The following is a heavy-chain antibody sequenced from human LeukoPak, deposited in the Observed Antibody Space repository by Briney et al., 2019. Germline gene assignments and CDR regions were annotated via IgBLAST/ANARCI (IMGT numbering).Heavy chain of an antibody. CDR3: ARDNTVMVTDY. CDR1: GDSISSSSYY. J-gene: IGHJ4*02. CDR2: IYTLGST. D-gene: IGHD5-18*01. Sequence: SETLSLTCTVSGDSISSSSYYWGWIRQSPGKGLEWSGRIYTLGSTNYNPSLKSRVTTSVDTSKNQFSLKLSSVTAADTAVYYCARDNTVMVTDYWGQGTLVTVSS. V-gene: IGHV4-61*02.